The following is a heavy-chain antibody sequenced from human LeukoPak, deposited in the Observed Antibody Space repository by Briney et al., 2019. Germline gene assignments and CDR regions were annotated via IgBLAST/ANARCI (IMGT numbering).Heavy chain of an antibody. V-gene: IGHV5-51*01. J-gene: IGHJ4*02. CDR3: ARQKAYCGGDCYTIDY. D-gene: IGHD2-21*02. CDR1: GYSFTSYW. CDR2: IYPGDSDT. Sequence: GESLKISCKGSGYSFTSYWIGWVRQMPGKGLEWMGIIYPGDSDTRYSPSFQGRVTISADKSISTAYLQWSSLKASDTAMYYCARQKAYCGGDCYTIDYWGQGTLVTVSS.